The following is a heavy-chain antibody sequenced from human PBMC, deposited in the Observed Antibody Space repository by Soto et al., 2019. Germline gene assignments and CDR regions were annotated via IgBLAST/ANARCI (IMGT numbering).Heavy chain of an antibody. Sequence: QVQLVESGGGVVQPGRSLRLSCAASGFTFSSYAMHWVRQAPGKGLEWVAVISYDGSNKYYADSVKGRFTISRDNSKNTLYLQMNSLRAEDTAVYYCARDREYYYDSSGYKPYYYYGMDVWGQGTTVTVSS. D-gene: IGHD3-22*01. CDR3: ARDREYYYDSSGYKPYYYYGMDV. V-gene: IGHV3-30-3*01. CDR2: ISYDGSNK. J-gene: IGHJ6*02. CDR1: GFTFSSYA.